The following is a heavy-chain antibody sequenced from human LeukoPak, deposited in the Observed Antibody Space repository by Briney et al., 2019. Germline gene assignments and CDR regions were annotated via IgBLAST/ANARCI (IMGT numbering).Heavy chain of an antibody. J-gene: IGHJ4*02. Sequence: EASVMVSCKASGYTFTGYYMHWVRQAPGQGLEWMGWINPNSGGTNYAQKFQGRVTMTRDTSISTAYMELSRLRSDDTAVYYCARVIYCGGDCSTLQNWGRGTLVTVSS. V-gene: IGHV1-2*02. CDR3: ARVIYCGGDCSTLQN. D-gene: IGHD2-21*02. CDR2: INPNSGGT. CDR1: GYTFTGYY.